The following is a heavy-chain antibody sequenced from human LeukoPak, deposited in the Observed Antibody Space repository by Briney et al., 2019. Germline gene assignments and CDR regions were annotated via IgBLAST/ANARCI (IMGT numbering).Heavy chain of an antibody. D-gene: IGHD4-17*01. V-gene: IGHV3-23*01. CDR1: GLTFSNYA. CDR2: ITAGGGT. Sequence: GGPLRLSCAASGLTFSNYAMTWVRQAPGKGLEWVSSITAGGGTSYTDSVKGRFTVYRDNSKNTLYLQMNSLRAGDTALYYCAKDPNGDYVGAFDSWGQGTMVTVSS. J-gene: IGHJ3*01. CDR3: AKDPNGDYVGAFDS.